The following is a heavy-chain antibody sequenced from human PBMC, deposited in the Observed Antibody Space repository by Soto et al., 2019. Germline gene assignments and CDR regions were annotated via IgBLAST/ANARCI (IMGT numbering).Heavy chain of an antibody. CDR3: ARERSVGYCITTTCPKPFYYYAMDV. CDR1: GGTFTNYA. Sequence: QVQLVQSGAEVNKPGSSLKVSCKASGGTFTNYAFSWVRQAPGQGPEWMGGIIPIFGTPDYAQKSQGRAIITADESTRTVSMELNSLRSDDTAVYYCARERSVGYCITTTCPKPFYYYAMDVWGQGTTVTVSS. CDR2: IIPIFGTP. D-gene: IGHD2-2*01. J-gene: IGHJ6*02. V-gene: IGHV1-69*12.